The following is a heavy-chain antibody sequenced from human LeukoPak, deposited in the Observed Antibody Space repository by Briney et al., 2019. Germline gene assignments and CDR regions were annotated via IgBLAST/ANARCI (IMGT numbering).Heavy chain of an antibody. CDR2: ISGSAGST. D-gene: IGHD3-22*01. CDR1: GFTFSSYA. V-gene: IGHV3-23*01. CDR3: AREPYDSGAFDI. Sequence: GGSLRLSCAASGFTFSSYAMSWVRQAPGKGLEWVSTISGSAGSTYYADSVKGRFTISRDNSKNTLYLQMNSLRAEDTAVYYCAREPYDSGAFDIWGQGTMVTVSS. J-gene: IGHJ3*02.